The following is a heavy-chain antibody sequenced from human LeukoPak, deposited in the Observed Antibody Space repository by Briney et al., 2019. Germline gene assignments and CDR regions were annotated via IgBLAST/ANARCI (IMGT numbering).Heavy chain of an antibody. CDR1: GFTFSSYA. Sequence: GRSLRLSCAASGFTFSSYAMHWVRQAPGKGLEWVAVISYDGSNKYYADSVKGRSTISRDNSKNTLYLQMNSLRAEDTAVYYCARDFWNRRFDYWGQGTLVTVSS. CDR3: ARDFWNRRFDY. V-gene: IGHV3-30-3*01. D-gene: IGHD3-3*01. J-gene: IGHJ4*02. CDR2: ISYDGSNK.